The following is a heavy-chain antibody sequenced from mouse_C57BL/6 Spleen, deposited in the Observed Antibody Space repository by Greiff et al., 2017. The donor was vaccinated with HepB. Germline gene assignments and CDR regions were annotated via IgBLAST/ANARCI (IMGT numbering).Heavy chain of an antibody. CDR3: ATIYYDYDGFDY. V-gene: IGHV1-50*01. J-gene: IGHJ2*01. D-gene: IGHD2-4*01. CDR2: IDPSDSYT. Sequence: VQLQQSGAELVKPGASVKLSCKASGYTFTSYWMQWVKQRPGQGLEWIGEIDPSDSYTNYNQKFKGKATLTVDTSSSTAYMQLSSLTSEDSAVYYCATIYYDYDGFDYWGQGTTLTVSS. CDR1: GYTFTSYW.